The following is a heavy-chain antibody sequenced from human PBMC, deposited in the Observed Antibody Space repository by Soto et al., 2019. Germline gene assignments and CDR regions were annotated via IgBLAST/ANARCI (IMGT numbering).Heavy chain of an antibody. CDR2: IYHTGST. Sequence: PSETLSLTCTVPGGSVSISHYYWTWIRQPPGKELEWIGYIYHTGSTNYNPSLKSRVTISVDTSKNQFSLKLSSVTAADTAVYYCATLSGPMVRGVIRNWFDPCAQGTRVTVSS. D-gene: IGHD3-10*01. J-gene: IGHJ5*02. CDR1: GGSVSISHYY. CDR3: ATLSGPMVRGVIRNWFDP. V-gene: IGHV4-61*01.